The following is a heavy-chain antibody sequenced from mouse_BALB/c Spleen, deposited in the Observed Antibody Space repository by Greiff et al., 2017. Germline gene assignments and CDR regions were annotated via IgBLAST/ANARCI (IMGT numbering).Heavy chain of an antibody. Sequence: QVQLQQSGAELARPGASVKMSCKASGYTFTSYTMHWVKQRPGQGLEWIGYINPSSGYTNYNQKFKDKATLTADKSSSTAYMQLSSLTSEDSAVYYCARWATTVVGNWYFDVWGAGTTVTVSS. D-gene: IGHD1-1*01. J-gene: IGHJ1*01. CDR3: ARWATTVVGNWYFDV. CDR1: GYTFTSYT. V-gene: IGHV1-4*01. CDR2: INPSSGYT.